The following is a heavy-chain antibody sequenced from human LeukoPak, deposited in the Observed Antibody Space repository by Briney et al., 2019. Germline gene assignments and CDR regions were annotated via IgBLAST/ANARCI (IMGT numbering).Heavy chain of an antibody. Sequence: GGSLRLSCAASGFTFSGYDMHWVRQAPGQGLEWVAMISYDGSNTDYAESVKGRFTISRDNSKKTLYLQMNSLRAEDTAVCYCARGVSSYGYDYYYGMDVWGQGSTVTVS. CDR2: ISYDGSNT. CDR1: GFTFSGYD. J-gene: IGHJ6*02. CDR3: ARGVSSYGYDYYYGMDV. V-gene: IGHV3-30-3*01. D-gene: IGHD3-16*01.